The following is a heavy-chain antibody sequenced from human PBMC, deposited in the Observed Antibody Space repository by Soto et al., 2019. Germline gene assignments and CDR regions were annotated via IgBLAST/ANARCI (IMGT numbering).Heavy chain of an antibody. CDR3: ARESHDNLTGPPWAWYFDL. D-gene: IGHD3-9*01. Sequence: QVQLQQWGAGPVRPLETLSLTCGVSGGSFSGYYWAWIRQSPGKGLEWIGEINDRGSINYNPSLKSRVSISVATSKNHCSLNLRSVTAADTAVYYCARESHDNLTGPPWAWYFDLWGRGTLVTVSS. CDR2: INDRGSI. CDR1: GGSFSGYY. V-gene: IGHV4-34*01. J-gene: IGHJ2*01.